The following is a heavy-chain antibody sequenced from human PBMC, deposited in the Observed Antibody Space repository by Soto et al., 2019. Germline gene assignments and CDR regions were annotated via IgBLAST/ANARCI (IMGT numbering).Heavy chain of an antibody. CDR3: VRSVPAAKWQYSGMDV. Sequence: QVRLQESGPGLVEPSGTLSLTCTVSGDSVSSSSCWSWVRQAPGKGLEWIGEIYHSGTFNYNPSLASRVSVSVDKSRNQLSRNLKSVTAADTAVYYCVRSVPAAKWQYSGMDVWGQGTTVNVSS. CDR2: IYHSGTF. J-gene: IGHJ6*02. D-gene: IGHD2-2*01. V-gene: IGHV4-4*02. CDR1: GDSVSSSSC.